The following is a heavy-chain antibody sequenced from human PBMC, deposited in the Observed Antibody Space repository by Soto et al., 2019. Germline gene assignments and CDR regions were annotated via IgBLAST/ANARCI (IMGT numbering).Heavy chain of an antibody. J-gene: IGHJ4*02. CDR3: SRSPEVGVRGAY. Sequence: EVQLVESGGGLVKPGGSLRLSCTGSGFPFSAYNINCVRQAPGKGLEWVSSITVGSSHIYQPNSMKGRFTISRDDAKNSVYLKIDSLRDEDTALYYCSRSPEVGVRGAYWGQGTLVTVSS. V-gene: IGHV3-21*01. CDR2: ITVGSSHI. D-gene: IGHD3-16*01. CDR1: GFPFSAYN.